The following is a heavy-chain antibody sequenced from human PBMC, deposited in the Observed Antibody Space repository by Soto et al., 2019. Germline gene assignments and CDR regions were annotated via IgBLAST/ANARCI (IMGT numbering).Heavy chain of an antibody. CDR1: GFTLSDHY. V-gene: IGHV3-72*01. D-gene: IGHD1-26*01. CDR2: TGNRANNYPT. CDR3: TTARGTGSYSAFDV. J-gene: IGHJ3*01. Sequence: VQLVESGGGLVQPGGSLRLSCAVSGFTLSDHYMDWVRQAPGKGLEWIGRTGNRANNYPTEYAASVAGRFTVSRDDSKSSVYLQMDSLTTDDTAVYFCTTARGTGSYSAFDVWGQGTTVTVSS.